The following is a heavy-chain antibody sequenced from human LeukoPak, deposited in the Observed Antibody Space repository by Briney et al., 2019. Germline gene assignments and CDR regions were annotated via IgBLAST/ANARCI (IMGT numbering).Heavy chain of an antibody. CDR1: GYTFTSYY. D-gene: IGHD1-26*01. CDR3: AASIIPGATVVL. V-gene: IGHV1-46*01. CDR2: INPSGGST. J-gene: IGHJ4*02. Sequence: RASVKVSCKASGYTFTSYYMHWVRQAPGQGLEWMGIINPSGGSTSYAQKFQGRVTITRDMSTSTAYMELSSLRSEDTAVYYCAASIIPGATVVLWGQGTLVTVSS.